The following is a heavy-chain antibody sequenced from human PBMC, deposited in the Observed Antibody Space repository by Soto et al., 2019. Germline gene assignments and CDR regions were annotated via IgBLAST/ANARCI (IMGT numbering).Heavy chain of an antibody. V-gene: IGHV4-59*01. CDR3: ARXGNIYDSSGYPTPNFDY. CDR1: GGSISSYY. J-gene: IGHJ4*02. D-gene: IGHD3-22*01. Sequence: SETLSLTCTVSGGSISSYYWSWIRQPPGKGLEWIGYIYYSGSTNYNPSLKSRVTISVDTSKNQFSLKLSSVTAADTAVYYCARXGNIYDSSGYPTPNFDYWGQRTLVTVSS. CDR2: IYYSGST.